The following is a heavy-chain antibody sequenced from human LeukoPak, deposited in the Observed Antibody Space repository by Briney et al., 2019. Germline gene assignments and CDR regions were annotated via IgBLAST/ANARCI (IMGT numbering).Heavy chain of an antibody. Sequence: EASVKLSCAASGGTFSSYAISWVRQAPGQGLEWMGGIIPIVGTANYAQTLQGGVTITTDNSTSTAYLELSRLRSEDTSVYCCARDEYSSSGYYYFMDVWGKGTTVTVSS. CDR1: GGTFSSYA. D-gene: IGHD6-6*01. V-gene: IGHV1-69*05. CDR3: ARDEYSSSGYYYFMDV. CDR2: IIPIVGTA. J-gene: IGHJ6*03.